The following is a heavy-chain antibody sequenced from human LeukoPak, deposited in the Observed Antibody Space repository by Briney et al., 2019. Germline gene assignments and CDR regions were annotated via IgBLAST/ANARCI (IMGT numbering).Heavy chain of an antibody. CDR2: IYYSGST. V-gene: IGHV4-31*03. D-gene: IGHD6-13*01. J-gene: IGHJ5*02. CDR3: AGTAAAGTWSNWFDP. Sequence: SETLSLTCTVSGGSISSGGYYWSWIRQHPGKGLEWIGYIYYSGSTYYNPSLKSRVTISVDTSKNQFSLKLSPVTAADTAVHYCAGTAAAGTWSNWFDPWGQGTLVTVSS. CDR1: GGSISSGGYY.